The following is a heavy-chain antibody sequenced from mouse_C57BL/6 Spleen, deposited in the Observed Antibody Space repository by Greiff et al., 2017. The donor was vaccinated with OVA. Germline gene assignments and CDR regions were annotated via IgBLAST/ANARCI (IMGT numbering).Heavy chain of an antibody. Sequence: VQLQQSGPELVKPGASVKISCKASGYTFTDYYMNWVKQSHGKSLEWIGDINPNNGGTSYNQKFKGKATLTVDKSSSTAYMELRSLTSEDSAVYYCARGRGGFDYWGQGTTLTVSS. CDR2: INPNNGGT. CDR3: ARGRGGFDY. CDR1: GYTFTDYY. V-gene: IGHV1-26*01. J-gene: IGHJ2*01. D-gene: IGHD3-3*01.